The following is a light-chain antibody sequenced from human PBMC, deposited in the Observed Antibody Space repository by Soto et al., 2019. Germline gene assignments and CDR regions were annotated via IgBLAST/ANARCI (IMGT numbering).Light chain of an antibody. CDR2: EVS. Sequence: QSALTQPPSASGSPGQSVAISCTGTSSDVGGYNYVSWYQHHPGKAPKLMIYEVSGRPSGVSDRFSGSKSGNTASLTVSGLQAEDEADYYCSSYSGSSNWVFGGGTKVTVL. CDR1: SSDVGGYNY. J-gene: IGLJ3*02. V-gene: IGLV2-8*01. CDR3: SSYSGSSNWV.